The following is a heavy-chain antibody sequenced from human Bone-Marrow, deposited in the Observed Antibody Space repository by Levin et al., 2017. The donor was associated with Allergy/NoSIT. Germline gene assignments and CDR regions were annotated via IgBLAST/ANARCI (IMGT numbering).Heavy chain of an antibody. V-gene: IGHV4-31*03. J-gene: IGHJ6*03. CDR3: ATERGATVNYYYYYYMDV. CDR2: IYYTGTK. CDR1: GGSISNGGYY. Sequence: SETLSLTCTVSGGSISNGGYYWSWLRQLPGKGLEWIGYIYYTGTKNYNPSLKSRLSISVDTSRNQFSLKLTSVTAAGSAVYYCATERGATVNYYYYYYMDVWGKGTTVTVSS. D-gene: IGHD1-1*01.